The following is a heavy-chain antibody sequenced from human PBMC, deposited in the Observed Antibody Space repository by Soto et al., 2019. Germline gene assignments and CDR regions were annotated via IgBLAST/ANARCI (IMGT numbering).Heavy chain of an antibody. D-gene: IGHD3-9*01. CDR3: ARVNLLTDSSQYRWFDP. J-gene: IGHJ5*02. Sequence: PGGSLRLSCAASGFTLSTYWMTGVRQAPGKGLEWVANIKQDGSEKNYVGSVKGRFIISRDNAKNSVYLEMNSLRAEDTAVYYCARVNLLTDSSQYRWFDPWGQGTLVTVSS. CDR1: GFTLSTYW. V-gene: IGHV3-7*04. CDR2: IKQDGSEK.